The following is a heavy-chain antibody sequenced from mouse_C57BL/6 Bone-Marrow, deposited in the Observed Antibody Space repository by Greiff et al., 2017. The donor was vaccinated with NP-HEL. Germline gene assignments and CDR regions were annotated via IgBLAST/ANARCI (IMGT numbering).Heavy chain of an antibody. CDR1: GFNFKDDY. Sequence: VQLQQSGAELVRPGASVKLSCTASGFNFKDDYMHWVKQRPEQGLEWIGWIDPENGDTEYASKFQGKATITADTSSNTAYLQLSSLTSEDTAVYYCTIFYLFDYWGQGTTPTVSS. J-gene: IGHJ2*01. D-gene: IGHD5-5*01. V-gene: IGHV14-4*01. CDR2: IDPENGDT. CDR3: TIFYLFDY.